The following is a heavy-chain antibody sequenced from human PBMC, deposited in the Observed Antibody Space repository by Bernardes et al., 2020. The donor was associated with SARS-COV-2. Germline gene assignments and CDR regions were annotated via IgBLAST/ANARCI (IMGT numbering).Heavy chain of an antibody. CDR2: IQSDGSIT. J-gene: IGHJ4*02. D-gene: IGHD6-6*01. CDR3: ARGYASLAVY. CDR1: GFTFSSYW. V-gene: IGHV3-74*01. Sequence: VGSLRLSCAASGFTFSSYWMHWVRQAPGKGLVWVSGIQSDGSITTYADSVKGRFTISRDNAKNTLYLQMNSLRAEDTAVYYCARGYASLAVYWGQGTLVTVS.